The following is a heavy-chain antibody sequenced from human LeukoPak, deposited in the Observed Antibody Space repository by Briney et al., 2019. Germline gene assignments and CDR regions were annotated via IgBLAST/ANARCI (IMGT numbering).Heavy chain of an antibody. V-gene: IGHV3-30*18. J-gene: IGHJ5*02. CDR3: AKIEPPRGGRSGWYETNDL. D-gene: IGHD6-19*01. CDR1: GFTFSSYG. CDR2: ISYDGSNK. Sequence: GGSLRLSCAASGFTFSSYGIHWVRQAPGKGLEWVALISYDGSNKYYADSVKGRFTISRDNSKNTLYLQMNSLRGEDSAVYFCAKIEPPRGGRSGWYETNDLWGQGTPVIASS.